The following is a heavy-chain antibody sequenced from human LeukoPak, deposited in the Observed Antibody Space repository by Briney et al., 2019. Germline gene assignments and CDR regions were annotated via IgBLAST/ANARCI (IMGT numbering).Heavy chain of an antibody. V-gene: IGHV4-59*08. CDR3: ARHYGNWYYFDY. J-gene: IGHJ4*02. D-gene: IGHD1-1*01. Sequence: PSETLSLTCTVSGGSISSYYWSWIRQPPGKGLEWIGYIYYNGSTNYNPSLKSRVTISVDTSKNQFSLKLNSVTAADTAVYYCARHYGNWYYFDYWGQGTLVTVSS. CDR2: IYYNGST. CDR1: GGSISSYY.